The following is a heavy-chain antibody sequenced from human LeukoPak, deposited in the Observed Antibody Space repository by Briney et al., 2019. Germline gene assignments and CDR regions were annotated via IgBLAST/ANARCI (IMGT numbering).Heavy chain of an antibody. CDR3: ARDRSYDFWSGYSTPDY. CDR2: ISYDGSNK. D-gene: IGHD3-3*01. J-gene: IGHJ4*02. V-gene: IGHV3-30-3*01. Sequence: SGGSLRLSCAASGFTFSSYAMHWVRQAPGKGLEWVAVISYDGSNKYYADTVKGRFTISRDNSKNTLDLQMNSLRAEDTAVYYCARDRSYDFWSGYSTPDYWGQGTLVTVSS. CDR1: GFTFSSYA.